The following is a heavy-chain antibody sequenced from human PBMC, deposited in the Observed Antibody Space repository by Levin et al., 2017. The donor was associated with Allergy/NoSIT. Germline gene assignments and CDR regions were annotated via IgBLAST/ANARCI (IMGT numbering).Heavy chain of an antibody. CDR1: GYTFTSYG. CDR3: ARDPLGYCSGGSCYGGNAFDI. J-gene: IGHJ3*02. V-gene: IGHV1-18*01. Sequence: GESLKISCKASGYTFTSYGISWVRQAPGQGLEWMGWISAYNGNTNYAQKLQGRVTMTTDTSTSTAYMELRSLRSDDTAVYYCARDPLGYCSGGSCYGGNAFDIWGQGTMVTVSS. D-gene: IGHD2-15*01. CDR2: ISAYNGNT.